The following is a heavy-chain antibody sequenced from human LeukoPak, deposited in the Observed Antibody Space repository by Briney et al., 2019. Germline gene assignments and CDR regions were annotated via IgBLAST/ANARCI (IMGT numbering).Heavy chain of an antibody. CDR2: ISGSGGST. V-gene: IGHV3-23*01. D-gene: IGHD6-13*01. Sequence: GGSLTLSCAASGFPFSSYSMSCVRQPPRRGGAGVSAISGSGGSTYYADSVKGRFTISRDNSKNTLYLQMNSLRAEDTAVYYCAKDPGYSSSWPLFDPWGQGTLVTVSS. J-gene: IGHJ5*02. CDR3: AKDPGYSSSWPLFDP. CDR1: GFPFSSYS.